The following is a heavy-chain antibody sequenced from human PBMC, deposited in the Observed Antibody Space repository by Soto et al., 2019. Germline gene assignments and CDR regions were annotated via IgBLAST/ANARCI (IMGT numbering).Heavy chain of an antibody. CDR3: ARDPQQRLADSYYYGMDV. CDR2: ISGLSSYI. V-gene: IGHV3-21*02. J-gene: IGHJ6*02. D-gene: IGHD6-25*01. CDR1: GFTFSRYG. Sequence: EVQLVESGGGLVKPGGSLRLSCAASGFTFSRYGMNWVRQAPGKGLELVSSISGLSSYIYYADSVKGRFTVCRDNAKNSLYVQMNSLRAEDTAVYYCARDPQQRLADSYYYGMDVWGQGTTVIVSS.